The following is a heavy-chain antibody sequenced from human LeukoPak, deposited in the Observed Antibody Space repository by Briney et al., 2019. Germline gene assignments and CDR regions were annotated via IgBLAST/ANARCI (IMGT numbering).Heavy chain of an antibody. D-gene: IGHD3-16*01. CDR1: GFTFSSYS. J-gene: IGHJ6*03. Sequence: GGSLRLSCAASGFTFSSYSMNWVRQAPGKGLEWVSYISSSSSTIYYADSVKGRFTISRDNAKNSLYLQMNSLRAEDTAVYYCARTTLYAYYYYYMDVWGKGTTVTVSS. V-gene: IGHV3-48*01. CDR3: ARTTLYAYYYYYMDV. CDR2: ISSSSSTI.